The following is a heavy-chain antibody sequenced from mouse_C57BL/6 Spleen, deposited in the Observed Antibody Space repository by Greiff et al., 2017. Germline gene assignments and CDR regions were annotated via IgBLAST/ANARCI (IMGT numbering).Heavy chain of an antibody. V-gene: IGHV1-61*01. CDR3: ARITTVVATGYIDY. J-gene: IGHJ2*01. CDR2: IYPSDSET. Sequence: QVQLQQPGAELVRPGSSVKLSCKASGYTFTSYWMDWVKQRPGPGLEWIGNIYPSDSETHYNQKFKDKGTLTVDKSSRTAYMQLSSLTSTDAAVYYCARITTVVATGYIDYWGQGTTLTVAS. D-gene: IGHD1-1*01. CDR1: GYTFTSYW.